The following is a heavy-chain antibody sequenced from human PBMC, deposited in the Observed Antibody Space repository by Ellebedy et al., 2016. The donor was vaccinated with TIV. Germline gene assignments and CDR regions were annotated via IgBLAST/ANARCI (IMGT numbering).Heavy chain of an antibody. V-gene: IGHV3-33*01. Sequence: GESLKISXAASGFTFSTYFMHWVRQVPGKGLERVALIWHDGSNKHYADSVKGRFTISRDNSKNILFLQMNSLRAEDTAVYYCAREEFGTSFDYWGQGTLVTVSS. D-gene: IGHD3-10*01. CDR3: AREEFGTSFDY. J-gene: IGHJ4*02. CDR1: GFTFSTYF. CDR2: IWHDGSNK.